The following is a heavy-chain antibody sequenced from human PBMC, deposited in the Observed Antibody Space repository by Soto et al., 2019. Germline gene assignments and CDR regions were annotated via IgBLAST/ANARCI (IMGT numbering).Heavy chain of an antibody. Sequence: GGSLRLSCAASGFTFSSYAMSWVRQAPGKGLEWVSAISGSGGSTYYADSVKGRFTISRDNSKNTLYLQMNSLRAEDTAVYYCAKDRDVLLWFGELSSGYYYYGMDVWGQGTTVTVSS. CDR1: GFTFSSYA. D-gene: IGHD3-10*01. CDR2: ISGSGGST. J-gene: IGHJ6*02. V-gene: IGHV3-23*01. CDR3: AKDRDVLLWFGELSSGYYYYGMDV.